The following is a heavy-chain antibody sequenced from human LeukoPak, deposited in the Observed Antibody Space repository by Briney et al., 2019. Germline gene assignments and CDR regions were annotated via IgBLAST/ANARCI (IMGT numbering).Heavy chain of an antibody. V-gene: IGHV4-31*03. CDR1: GGSISSGGYY. J-gene: IGHJ4*02. Sequence: SQTLSLTCTVSGGSISSGGYYWSWIRQHPGKGLEWIGYIYYSGSTYYNPSLKSRVTISVDTSKNQFSLKLSSVTAADTAVYYCARADSDIVLVPAGIHFDYWGQGTLVTVSS. CDR3: ARADSDIVLVPAGIHFDY. CDR2: IYYSGST. D-gene: IGHD2-2*01.